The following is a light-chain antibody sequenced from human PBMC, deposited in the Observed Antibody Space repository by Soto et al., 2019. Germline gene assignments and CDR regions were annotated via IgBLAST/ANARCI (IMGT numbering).Light chain of an antibody. J-gene: IGKJ4*01. V-gene: IGKV3-15*01. CDR1: QSVSSN. CDR2: GAS. Sequence: EIMMTQSPATLSVSPGERATLSCWASQSVSSNLAWYQQRPGQAPRLLIYGASTRAAGIPARFSGSGSGTDFTLTISGLQSEDCAVYYCQEYNNWPALTFGGGTKVEIK. CDR3: QEYNNWPALT.